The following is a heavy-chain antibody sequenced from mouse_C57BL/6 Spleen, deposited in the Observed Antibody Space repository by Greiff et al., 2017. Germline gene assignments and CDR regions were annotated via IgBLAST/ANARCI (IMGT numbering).Heavy chain of an antibody. J-gene: IGHJ2*01. Sequence: EVKLVESGGGLVQPKGSLKLSCAASGFSFNTYAMNWVRQAPGKGLEWVARIRSKSNNYATYYADSVKDRFTISRDDSESMLYLQMDNLKTEDTAMYYCVRHDYYGLYVDYWGQGTTLTVSS. CDR1: GFSFNTYA. CDR3: VRHDYYGLYVDY. CDR2: IRSKSNNYAT. V-gene: IGHV10-1*01. D-gene: IGHD1-1*01.